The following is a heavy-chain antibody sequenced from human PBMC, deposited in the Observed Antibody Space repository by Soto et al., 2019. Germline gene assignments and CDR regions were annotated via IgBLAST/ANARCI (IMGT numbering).Heavy chain of an antibody. CDR2: ISAYNGNT. CDR1: GYTFTSYG. V-gene: IGHV1-18*01. J-gene: IGHJ6*03. D-gene: IGHD3-3*01. CDR3: ARVARRGFVRSGYPDLYYYYYMDV. Sequence: ASVKVSCKASGYTFTSYGISWVRQAPGQGLEWMGWISAYNGNTNYAQKLQGRVTMTTDTSTSTACMELRSLRSDDTAVYYCARVARRGFVRSGYPDLYYYYYMDVWG.